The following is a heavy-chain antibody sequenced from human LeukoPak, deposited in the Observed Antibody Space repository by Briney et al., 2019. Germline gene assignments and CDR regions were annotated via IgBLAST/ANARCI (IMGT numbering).Heavy chain of an antibody. Sequence: ASVKVSCKASGGTFSSYAISWVRQAPGQGLEWMGGIIPIFGTANYAQKFQGRVTITADKSTGTAYMELSSLRSEDTAVYYCARDGDYGDYVPYYWGQGTLVTVSS. CDR3: ARDGDYGDYVPYY. CDR2: IIPIFGTA. CDR1: GGTFSSYA. V-gene: IGHV1-69*06. J-gene: IGHJ4*02. D-gene: IGHD4-17*01.